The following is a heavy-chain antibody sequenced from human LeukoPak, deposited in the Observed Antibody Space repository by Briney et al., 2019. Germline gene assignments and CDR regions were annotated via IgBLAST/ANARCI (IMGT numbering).Heavy chain of an antibody. Sequence: QTGGSLRLSCAASGFTFSSYWMSWVRQAPGKGLEWVAKIKRDGSEKYYADSVKGRLTISRDKAKNSLYLQMNSLRAEDTAVYDCARDSMIAVVAYYYYYMDVWGKGTTVTVSS. CDR1: GFTFSSYW. V-gene: IGHV3-7*01. D-gene: IGHD3-22*01. CDR3: ARDSMIAVVAYYYYYMDV. CDR2: IKRDGSEK. J-gene: IGHJ6*03.